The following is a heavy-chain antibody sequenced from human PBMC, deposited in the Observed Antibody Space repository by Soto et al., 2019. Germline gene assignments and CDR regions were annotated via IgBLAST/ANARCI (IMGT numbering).Heavy chain of an antibody. Sequence: QVKLQESGPGLVKPSETLSLTCTVSGGSISSYYWSCIRQPPGKGLEWIGYIYYSGSTNYNPSLKSRVTISVDTSKNQFSLKLSSVTAADTAVYYCARRARAAGRTNNYYYYYYMDVWLKGTTVTVSS. CDR3: ARRARAAGRTNNYYYYYYMDV. CDR1: GGSISSYY. CDR2: IYYSGST. J-gene: IGHJ6*03. V-gene: IGHV4-59*08. D-gene: IGHD6-13*01.